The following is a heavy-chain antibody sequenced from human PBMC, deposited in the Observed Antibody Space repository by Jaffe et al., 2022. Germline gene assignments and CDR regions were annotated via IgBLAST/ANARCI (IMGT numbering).Heavy chain of an antibody. CDR1: GGTFSSYT. Sequence: QVQLVQSGAEVKKPGSSVKVSCKASGGTFSSYTISWVRQAPGQGLEWMGRIIPILGIANYAQKFQGRVTITADKSTSTAYMELSSLRSEDTAVYYCARDLVNNYYGSGSYYNEDYWGQGTLVTVSS. CDR2: IIPILGIA. D-gene: IGHD3-10*01. J-gene: IGHJ4*02. V-gene: IGHV1-69*08. CDR3: ARDLVNNYYGSGSYYNEDY.